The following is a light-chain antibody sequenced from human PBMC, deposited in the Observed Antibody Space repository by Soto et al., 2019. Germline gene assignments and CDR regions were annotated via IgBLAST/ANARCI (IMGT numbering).Light chain of an antibody. CDR1: QSISNW. J-gene: IGKJ4*01. CDR3: QQYNAYPLS. Sequence: EIQMTQSPSTLSASVGDRVTISCRASQSISNWLAWYQQKPGKVPKLLIYKASSLESGVPSRFSGSGSGTEFTLTISRLQPEDFASYYCQQYNAYPLSFGGGTKVEIK. V-gene: IGKV1-5*03. CDR2: KAS.